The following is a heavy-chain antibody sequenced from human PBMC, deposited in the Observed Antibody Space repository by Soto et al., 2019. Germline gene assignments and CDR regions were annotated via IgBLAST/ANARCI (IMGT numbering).Heavy chain of an antibody. J-gene: IGHJ5*02. Sequence: GGSLRLSCAASGFTFSSYAMSWVRQAPGKGLEWVSAISGSGGSTYYADSVKGRFTISRDNSKNTLYLQMNSLRAEDTAVYYCGGLARGNAGVLTGTRLLGWFDPWGQGTLVTVSS. CDR3: GGLARGNAGVLTGTRLLGWFDP. CDR1: GFTFSSYA. CDR2: ISGSGGST. V-gene: IGHV3-23*01. D-gene: IGHD1-7*01.